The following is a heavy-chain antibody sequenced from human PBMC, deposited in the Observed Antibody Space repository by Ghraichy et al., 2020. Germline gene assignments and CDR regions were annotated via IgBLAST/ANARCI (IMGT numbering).Heavy chain of an antibody. CDR2: IYHSGST. Sequence: SETLSLTCTVSGYSISSGYYWGWIRQPPGKGLEWIGSIYHSGSTYYNPSLKSRVTISVDTSKNQFSLKLSSVTAADTAVYYCASWEPLRDYFDYWGQGTLVTV. D-gene: IGHD1-26*01. J-gene: IGHJ4*02. CDR1: GYSISSGYY. V-gene: IGHV4-38-2*02. CDR3: ASWEPLRDYFDY.